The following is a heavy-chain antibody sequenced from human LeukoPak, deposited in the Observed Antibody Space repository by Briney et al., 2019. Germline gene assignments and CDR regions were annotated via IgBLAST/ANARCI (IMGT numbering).Heavy chain of an antibody. CDR3: ARGIAADDVYSYYFYMDV. Sequence: GGSLRLSCAASGFSFSDYWMTWVRQAPGKGLEWVANIKQDGSEKYYVDSVKGRFTISRDNAQNSLYLQMNTLRAEDTAVYYCARGIAADDVYSYYFYMDVWGKGTTVTVSS. V-gene: IGHV3-7*01. J-gene: IGHJ6*03. CDR1: GFSFSDYW. CDR2: IKQDGSEK. D-gene: IGHD6-13*01.